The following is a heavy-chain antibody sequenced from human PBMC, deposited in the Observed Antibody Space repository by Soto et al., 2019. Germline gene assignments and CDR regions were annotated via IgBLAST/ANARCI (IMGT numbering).Heavy chain of an antibody. V-gene: IGHV1-69*01. CDR1: GGTFSSYA. D-gene: IGHD3-22*01. J-gene: IGHJ6*02. CDR3: ARDYYDSSGYQGSYGMDV. Sequence: QVQLVQSGAEVKKPGSSVKVSCKASGGTFSSYAISWVRQAPGQGLEWMGGIIPIFGTANYAQKFQGRVTITADESTSTAYMELSSLRSEDTAVYYSARDYYDSSGYQGSYGMDVWGQGTTVTVSS. CDR2: IIPIFGTA.